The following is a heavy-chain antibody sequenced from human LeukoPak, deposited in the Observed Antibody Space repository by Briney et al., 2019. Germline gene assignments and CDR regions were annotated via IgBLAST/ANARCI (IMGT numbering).Heavy chain of an antibody. V-gene: IGHV4-39*01. D-gene: IGHD3-9*01. Sequence: SETLSLTCTVSGGPISSSSYYWGWIRQPPGKGLEWIGSIYSSASTYYNPSLKSRVTISVDTSKNQFSLKLRSVTAADTAVYYCAGALRYLVWLSPLDYWGQGTRVTVSS. CDR3: AGALRYLVWLSPLDY. CDR2: IYSSAST. J-gene: IGHJ4*02. CDR1: GGPISSSSYY.